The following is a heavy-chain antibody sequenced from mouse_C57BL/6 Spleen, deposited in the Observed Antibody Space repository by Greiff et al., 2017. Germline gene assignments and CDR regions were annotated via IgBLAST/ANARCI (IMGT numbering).Heavy chain of an antibody. CDR1: GFTFSSYA. CDR2: ISDGGSYT. V-gene: IGHV5-4*01. CDR3: ARDAWFAY. Sequence: VQLKESGGGLVKPGGSLKLSCAASGFTFSSYALSWVRQTPEKRLEWVATISDGGSYTYYPDNVKGRFPISRDNAKNNLYLQMSHLKSEDTAMYYCARDAWFAYWGQGTLVTVSA. J-gene: IGHJ3*01.